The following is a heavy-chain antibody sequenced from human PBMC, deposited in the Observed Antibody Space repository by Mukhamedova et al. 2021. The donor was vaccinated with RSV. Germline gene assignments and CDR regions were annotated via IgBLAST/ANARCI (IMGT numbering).Heavy chain of an antibody. D-gene: IGHD6-6*01. Sequence: WMGIINPSGGSTSYAQKFQGRVTMTRDTSTSTGYMELSSLRSEDTAVYYCARDVRDSSSSTYYYGMDVWGQGTAVTVSS. V-gene: IGHV1-46*01. CDR2: INPSGGST. J-gene: IGHJ6*02. CDR3: ARDVRDSSSSTYYYGMDV.